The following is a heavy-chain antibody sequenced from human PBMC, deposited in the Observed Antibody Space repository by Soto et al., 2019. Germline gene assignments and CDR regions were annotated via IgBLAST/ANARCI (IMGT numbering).Heavy chain of an antibody. V-gene: IGHV3-23*01. J-gene: IGHJ4*02. CDR1: GFSFSSYG. Sequence: GGSLRLSCAASGFSFSSYGVHWVRQAPGKGLEWVSAISGSGGSTYYADSVKGRFTISRDNSKNTLYLQMNSLRAEDTAVYYCAKISSSWSYFDYWGQGTLVTVSS. CDR2: ISGSGGST. D-gene: IGHD6-13*01. CDR3: AKISSSWSYFDY.